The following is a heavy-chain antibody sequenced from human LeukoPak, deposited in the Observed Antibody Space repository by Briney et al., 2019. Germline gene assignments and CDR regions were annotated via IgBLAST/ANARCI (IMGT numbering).Heavy chain of an antibody. Sequence: PGGSLRLSCAASGFTFSSYSMNWVRQAPGKGLEWVSSISSSSSYIYYADSVKGRFTISRDNAKNSLYLQMNSLRAEDTAVYYCARDHRYGTVGGTVTSYYYYGMDVWGQGTTVTVSS. D-gene: IGHD4-17*01. CDR1: GFTFSSYS. J-gene: IGHJ6*02. CDR2: ISSSSSYI. V-gene: IGHV3-21*01. CDR3: ARDHRYGTVGGTVTSYYYYGMDV.